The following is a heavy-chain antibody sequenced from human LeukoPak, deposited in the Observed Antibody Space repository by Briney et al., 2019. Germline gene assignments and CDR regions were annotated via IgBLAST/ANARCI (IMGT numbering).Heavy chain of an antibody. CDR3: ASEYSPDIVVVVAAVVPFDI. Sequence: GSLTLSCAASGFTFSSYSMNWVRQAPGKGLEWGSYISSSSSSIYYADSVKGRFTISRDNAKNSLYLQMNSLRDEDTAVYYCASEYSPDIVVVVAAVVPFDIWGQGTMVTVSS. D-gene: IGHD2-15*01. J-gene: IGHJ3*02. V-gene: IGHV3-48*02. CDR2: ISSSSSSI. CDR1: GFTFSSYS.